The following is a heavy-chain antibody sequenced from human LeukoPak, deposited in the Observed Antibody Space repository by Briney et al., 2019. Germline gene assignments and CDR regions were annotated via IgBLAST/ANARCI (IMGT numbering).Heavy chain of an antibody. V-gene: IGHV3-74*01. J-gene: IGHJ4*02. CDR2: IYGDGTTT. Sequence: GGSLRLSCAASGFTFSNFWIHWVRQAPGKGLVWVSRIYGDGTTTSYADSVKGRFTISRDNSKNSLFLQMNSLRTEDTALYYCAKDIGPNYYDSSGYYYSGIDYWGQGSLVTVSS. CDR1: GFTFSNFW. CDR3: AKDIGPNYYDSSGYYYSGIDY. D-gene: IGHD3-22*01.